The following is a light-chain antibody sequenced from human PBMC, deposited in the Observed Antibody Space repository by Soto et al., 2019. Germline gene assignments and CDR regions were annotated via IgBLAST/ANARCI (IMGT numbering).Light chain of an antibody. J-gene: IGKJ1*01. CDR3: LQYGIPLWT. CDR1: QSVTANY. CDR2: AAS. V-gene: IGKV3-20*01. Sequence: EIALTQSPGTLSLSPGERATLSCRASQSVTANYLAWYQQKPGQAPRLLIYAASIGATGIPDRFSGSGSGTDFTLIISRLEPEDSAVYYCLQYGIPLWTFGQGTKVEIK.